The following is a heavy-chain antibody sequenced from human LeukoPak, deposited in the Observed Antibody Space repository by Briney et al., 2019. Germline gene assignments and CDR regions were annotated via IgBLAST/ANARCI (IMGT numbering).Heavy chain of an antibody. CDR1: GGSISSSSYY. Sequence: SETLSLTCTVSGGSISSSSYYWDWIRQPPGKGREWIGSIYYSGSTYYNPSLKSRVTISVDTSKNQFSLKLSSVTAADTAVYYSAEFLEWVLDYWGQGTLVTVSS. D-gene: IGHD3-3*01. CDR2: IYYSGST. CDR3: AEFLEWVLDY. V-gene: IGHV4-39*01. J-gene: IGHJ4*02.